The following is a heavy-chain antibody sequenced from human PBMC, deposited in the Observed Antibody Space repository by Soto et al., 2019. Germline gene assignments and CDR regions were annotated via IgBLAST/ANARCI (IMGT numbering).Heavy chain of an antibody. V-gene: IGHV4-31*03. J-gene: IGHJ4*02. CDR1: GGSISSGGYY. CDR2: IYYSGST. CDR3: AREVRVVPAADYFDY. D-gene: IGHD2-2*01. Sequence: QVQLQESGPGLVKPSQTLSLTCTVSGGSISSGGYYWSWIRQHPGKGLEWIGYIYYSGSTYYNPSLKSRVTISVDTSKNQFSLMLSSVTAADTAVYYCAREVRVVPAADYFDYWGQGTLVTVSS.